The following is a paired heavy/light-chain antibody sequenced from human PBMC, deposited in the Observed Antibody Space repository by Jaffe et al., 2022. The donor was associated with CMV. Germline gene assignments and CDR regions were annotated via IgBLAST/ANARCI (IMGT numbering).Heavy chain of an antibody. CDR3: ARDYYDSSGYLYYGMDV. CDR1: GFTFRSYN. CDR2: ISSSSTTI. D-gene: IGHD3-22*01. J-gene: IGHJ6*02. V-gene: IGHV3-48*02. Sequence: EVQLVESGGGLAQPGGSLRLSCAASGFTFRSYNMNWVRQAPGKGLEWVSYISSSSTTIYYGDSVKGRFTISRDNAKNSLYLQMNSLRDEDTAVYYCARDYYDSSGYLYYGMDVWGQGTTVTVSS.
Light chain of an antibody. V-gene: IGKV3-20*01. CDR1: QSVSSSY. Sequence: EIVLTQSPGTLSLSPGERATLSCRASQSVSSSYLVWYQQKPGQAPRVLLYGASSRATGIPHRFSGGGSGTDFTLTISRLEPEDFAVYYCQWYGSSPPWTFGQGTKVEIK. CDR3: QWYGSSPPWT. CDR2: GAS. J-gene: IGKJ1*01.